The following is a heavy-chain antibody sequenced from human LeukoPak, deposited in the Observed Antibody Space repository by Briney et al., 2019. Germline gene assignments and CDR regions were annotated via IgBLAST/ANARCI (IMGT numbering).Heavy chain of an antibody. CDR3: AAGPDCSSTICLFEF. V-gene: IGHV1-24*01. Sequence: ASVKVPCKVSGYIFTELPIHWVRQTPAKGLEWMGGFDPADGEPVYAQNFKDRLTMTEDTSTETAYMNLRSLGSEDTAVYYCAAGPDCSSTICLFEFWGQGTLVTVSS. J-gene: IGHJ4*02. CDR2: FDPADGEP. D-gene: IGHD2-2*01. CDR1: GYIFTELP.